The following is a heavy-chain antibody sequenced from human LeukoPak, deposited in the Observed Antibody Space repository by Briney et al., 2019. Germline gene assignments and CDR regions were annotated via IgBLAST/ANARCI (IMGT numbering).Heavy chain of an antibody. V-gene: IGHV4-59*01. Sequence: SETLSLTCTVSGDSISGYSWSWIRQSPGKGLEWIGYIYYSGSTNYNPSLKSRVTMSVDMSTRQISLKLSSVTAADTAVYYCARGGYSSGWYALDPWGQGTLVTVSS. J-gene: IGHJ5*02. CDR3: ARGGYSSGWYALDP. D-gene: IGHD6-19*01. CDR1: GDSISGYS. CDR2: IYYSGST.